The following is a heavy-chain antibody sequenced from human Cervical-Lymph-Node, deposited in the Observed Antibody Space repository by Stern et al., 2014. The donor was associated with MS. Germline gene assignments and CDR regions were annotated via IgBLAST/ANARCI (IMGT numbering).Heavy chain of an antibody. CDR1: GYTFINYD. J-gene: IGHJ6*02. CDR2: MNPNNANT. CDR3: VRGGLSYGYGLDA. V-gene: IGHV1-8*01. D-gene: IGHD3-16*01. Sequence: VKLGQSGPQVRKPGASVKVSCPASGYTFINYDLFWVRQATGQGLELMGWMNPNNANTAHAQKFQGRVTMTRNNSISTADVQCRGLRSDDTAVYYCVRGGLSYGYGLDAWGQGTAVIVSS.